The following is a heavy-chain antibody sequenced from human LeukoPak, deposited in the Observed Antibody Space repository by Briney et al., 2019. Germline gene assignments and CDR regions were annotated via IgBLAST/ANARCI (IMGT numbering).Heavy chain of an antibody. Sequence: GGSLRLSCAASGFTFSSYWMHWVRQAPGKGLVWVSRINTDGSSTSYADYVKGRVTISRDNAKKTLYLQMNSLRAEDTAVYYCARFHIGYSSSWSHDAFDIWGQGTMVTVSS. D-gene: IGHD6-13*01. J-gene: IGHJ3*02. CDR3: ARFHIGYSSSWSHDAFDI. CDR1: GFTFSSYW. V-gene: IGHV3-74*01. CDR2: INTDGSST.